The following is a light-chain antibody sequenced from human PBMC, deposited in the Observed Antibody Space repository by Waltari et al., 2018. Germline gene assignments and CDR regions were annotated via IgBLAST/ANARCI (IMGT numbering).Light chain of an antibody. V-gene: IGKV1-5*03. Sequence: DIQMTQSPSTLSASVGDRVTIPFRASQSISTWLAWYQQKPGKAPNLLIYKASSLESGVPSRFSGSGSGTEFTLTISSLQPDDFATYYCQQYNSSPYTFGQGTKLEIK. CDR1: QSISTW. J-gene: IGKJ2*01. CDR3: QQYNSSPYT. CDR2: KAS.